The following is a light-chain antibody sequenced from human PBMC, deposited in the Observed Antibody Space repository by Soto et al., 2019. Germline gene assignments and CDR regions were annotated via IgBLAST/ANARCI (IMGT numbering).Light chain of an antibody. V-gene: IGKV3-20*01. CDR2: GAS. CDR3: QQYGGSPRIT. J-gene: IGKJ5*01. Sequence: IVLTQSPGTLSLSPGERATLASRSSERISSVYLAWYQQRPGQPPGLIPYGASNRATGIPDRFSGSGSGTDFTLIINRLEPEDVAIYYCQQYGGSPRITFGQGTRLEI. CDR1: ERISSVY.